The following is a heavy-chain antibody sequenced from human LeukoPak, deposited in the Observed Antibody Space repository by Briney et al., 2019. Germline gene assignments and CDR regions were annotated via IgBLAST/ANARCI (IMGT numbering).Heavy chain of an antibody. D-gene: IGHD2-8*01. V-gene: IGHV1-2*02. Sequence: GASVKVSCKASGYTFTGYYMHWVRQAPGQGLEWMGWINPNSGGTNYAQKFQGRVTMTRDTSISTAYMELSRLRSDDTAVYYCARDGLNCTNGVCYPAFDIWGQGTMVTVSS. CDR2: INPNSGGT. CDR3: ARDGLNCTNGVCYPAFDI. J-gene: IGHJ3*02. CDR1: GYTFTGYY.